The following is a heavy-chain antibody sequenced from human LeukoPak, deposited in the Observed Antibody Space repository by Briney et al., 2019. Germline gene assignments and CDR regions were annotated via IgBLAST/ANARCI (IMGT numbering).Heavy chain of an antibody. V-gene: IGHV3-30*04. CDR1: GFTFSSYA. Sequence: PGGSLRLSCAASGFTFSSYAMHWVRQAPGKGLERVAVISYDGSNKYYADSVKGRFTTSRDNSKNTLYLQMNSLRAEDTAVYYCAKDQDRGAAAGTAPDYWGQGTLVTASS. CDR3: AKDQDRGAAAGTAPDY. D-gene: IGHD6-13*01. J-gene: IGHJ4*02. CDR2: ISYDGSNK.